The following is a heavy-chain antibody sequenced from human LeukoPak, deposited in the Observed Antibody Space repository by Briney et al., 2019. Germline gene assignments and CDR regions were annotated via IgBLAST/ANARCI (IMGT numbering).Heavy chain of an antibody. CDR1: GGSISSYY. CDR2: IYYSGST. CDR3: AREVVVVPAAENWFDP. V-gene: IGHV4-59*01. D-gene: IGHD2-2*01. Sequence: SETLSLTCTVSGGSISSYYWSWIRQPPGKGLEWIGYIYYSGSTNYNPSLKSRVTISVDTSKNQFSPKLSSVTAADTAVYYRAREVVVVPAAENWFDPWGQGTLVTVSS. J-gene: IGHJ5*02.